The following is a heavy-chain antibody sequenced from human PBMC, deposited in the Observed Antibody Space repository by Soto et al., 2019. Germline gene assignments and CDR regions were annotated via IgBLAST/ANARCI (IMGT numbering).Heavy chain of an antibody. CDR2: VNPSGGHT. CDR1: GDTFSDYY. Sequence: ASVKVSCKASGDTFSDYYIHWVRQAPGQGLEWMGTVNPSGGHTTYSQHFLGRVTMTRDTSTSTLHMELTSLTSEDTAVYYCARGGHVVVVTAALDYWGQGTLVSVSS. V-gene: IGHV1-46*01. D-gene: IGHD2-21*02. CDR3: ARGGHVVVVTAALDY. J-gene: IGHJ4*02.